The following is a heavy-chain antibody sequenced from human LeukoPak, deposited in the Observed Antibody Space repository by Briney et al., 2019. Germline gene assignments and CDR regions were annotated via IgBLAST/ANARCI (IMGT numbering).Heavy chain of an antibody. CDR2: ISGSGGST. Sequence: PGVSLRLSCAASGFTFSSYAMSWVRQAPGKGLEWVLAISGSGGSTYYADSVKGRFTISRDNSKNTLYLQMNSLRAEDTAVYYCASTRVGAEIDYWGQGTLVTVSS. CDR1: GFTFSSYA. V-gene: IGHV3-23*01. CDR3: ASTRVGAEIDY. D-gene: IGHD1-26*01. J-gene: IGHJ4*02.